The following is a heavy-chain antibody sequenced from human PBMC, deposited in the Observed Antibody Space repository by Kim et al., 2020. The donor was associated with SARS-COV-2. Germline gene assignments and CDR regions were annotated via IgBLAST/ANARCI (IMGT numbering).Heavy chain of an antibody. CDR2: IYYSGST. D-gene: IGHD3-10*01. V-gene: IGHV4-39*01. J-gene: IGHJ4*02. CDR1: GGSISSSSYY. CDR3: AVLLGFGGIDY. Sequence: SETLSLTCTVSGGSISSSSYYWGWIRQPPGKGLEWIGSIYYSGSTYYNPSLRSRVTISVDTSKNQFSLMLSSVTAADTAVYYCAVLLGFGGIDYWGQGTPGTVSA.